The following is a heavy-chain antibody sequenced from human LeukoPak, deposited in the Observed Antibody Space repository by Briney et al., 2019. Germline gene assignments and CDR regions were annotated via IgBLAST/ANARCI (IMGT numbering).Heavy chain of an antibody. CDR2: IYHSGST. D-gene: IGHD5-24*01. CDR3: ARVMGDGYKRAFDY. CDR1: GGSIRSNY. V-gene: IGHV4-59*01. Sequence: SETLSLTCTVSGGSIRSNYWSWIRQPPGKGLEWIGYIYHSGSTNYNPSLNSRVTISVDTSKNEFSLKLSSVTAADTAVYYCARVMGDGYKRAFDYWGQGTLVTISS. J-gene: IGHJ4*02.